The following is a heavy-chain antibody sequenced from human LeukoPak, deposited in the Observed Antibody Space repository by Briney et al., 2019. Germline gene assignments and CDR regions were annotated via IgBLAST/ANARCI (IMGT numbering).Heavy chain of an antibody. J-gene: IGHJ4*02. D-gene: IGHD6-19*01. CDR3: ALAVAGTYFDY. Sequence: GRSLRLSCAASGFTFSSYGMHWVRQAPGKGLEWVAVIWYDGSSKYYADSVKGRFTISRDNSKNTLYLQMNSLRAEDTAVYYCALAVAGTYFDYWGQGTLVTVSS. CDR2: IWYDGSSK. CDR1: GFTFSSYG. V-gene: IGHV3-33*01.